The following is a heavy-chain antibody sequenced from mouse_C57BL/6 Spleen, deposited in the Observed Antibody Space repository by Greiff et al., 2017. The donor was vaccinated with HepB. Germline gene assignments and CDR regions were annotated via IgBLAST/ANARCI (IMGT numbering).Heavy chain of an antibody. D-gene: IGHD2-5*01. Sequence: VQLQQSGAELVRPGTSVKVSCKASGYAFTNYLIEWVKQRPGQGLEWIGVINPGSGGTNYNEKFKGKATLTADKSSSTAYMQLSSLTSEDSAVYFCARYDYSNYRDYAMDYWGQGTSVTVSS. J-gene: IGHJ4*01. V-gene: IGHV1-54*01. CDR2: INPGSGGT. CDR1: GYAFTNYL. CDR3: ARYDYSNYRDYAMDY.